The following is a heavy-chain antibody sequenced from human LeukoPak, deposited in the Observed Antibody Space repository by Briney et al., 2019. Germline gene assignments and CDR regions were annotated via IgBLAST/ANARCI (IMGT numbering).Heavy chain of an antibody. CDR3: ARDYEDGAYGMDV. Sequence: SETLSLTCSVSGGSISSLYWSWIRQPPGKGLEWIGYIYYTGSTNYNPSLKSRVTIFVDTSKNQFSLRLSSVTAADTAVYYCARDYEDGAYGMDVWGQGTTVTVSS. V-gene: IGHV4-59*12. CDR2: IYYTGST. D-gene: IGHD3-3*01. J-gene: IGHJ6*02. CDR1: GGSISSLY.